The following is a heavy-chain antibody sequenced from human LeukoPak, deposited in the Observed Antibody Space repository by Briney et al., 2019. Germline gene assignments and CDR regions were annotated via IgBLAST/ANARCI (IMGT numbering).Heavy chain of an antibody. CDR1: GFTFSSYS. J-gene: IGHJ4*02. V-gene: IGHV3-21*01. Sequence: PGGSLRLSCAASGFTFSSYSMNWVRQAPGKGLEWVSSISSSSSYIYYADSVKGRFTISRDNAKNSLYLQMNSLRAEDTAVYYCARRYDFWSGYYDYWGQGTLVTVSS. CDR2: ISSSSSYI. D-gene: IGHD3-3*01. CDR3: ARRYDFWSGYYDY.